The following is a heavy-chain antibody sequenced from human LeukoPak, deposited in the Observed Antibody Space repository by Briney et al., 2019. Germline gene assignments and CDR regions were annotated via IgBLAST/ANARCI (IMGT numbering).Heavy chain of an antibody. D-gene: IGHD3-10*01. J-gene: IGHJ4*02. CDR1: GFTFSSHW. CDR3: ARASTYYYGSGSYLYPDY. CDR2: INSDGSST. Sequence: PGGSLRLSCAASGFTFSSHWMHWVRQAPGRGLVWVSRINSDGSSTSYADSVKGRFTISRDNAKNSLYLQMNSLRAEDTAVYYCARASTYYYGSGSYLYPDYWGQGTLVTVSS. V-gene: IGHV3-74*01.